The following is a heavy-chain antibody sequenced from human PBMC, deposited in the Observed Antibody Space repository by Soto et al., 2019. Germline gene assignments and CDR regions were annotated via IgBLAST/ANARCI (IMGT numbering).Heavy chain of an antibody. CDR1: GFSFSGYA. CDR3: AKEGVRDDYGDRGTFDI. V-gene: IGHV3-23*01. J-gene: IGHJ3*02. D-gene: IGHD4-17*01. Sequence: GGSLRLSCAASGFSFSGYAMSWVRQAPGKGLEWVSAISAGSDNTYYTDSVKGRFTISRDNSKNTLHLQMNSLRAEDTAVYYCAKEGVRDDYGDRGTFDIGGQGTMVTVSS. CDR2: ISAGSDNT.